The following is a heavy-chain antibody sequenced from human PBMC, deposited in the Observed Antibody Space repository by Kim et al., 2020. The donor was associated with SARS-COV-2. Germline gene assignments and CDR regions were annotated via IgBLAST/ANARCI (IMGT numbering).Heavy chain of an antibody. Sequence: GRTYYAASGKGRFTIAGDNSKNTLYLQMNSLRAEDTAVYYCATERHRFDYWGQGTLVTVSS. CDR3: ATERHRFDY. V-gene: IGHV3-23*01. J-gene: IGHJ4*02. D-gene: IGHD1-1*01. CDR2: GRT.